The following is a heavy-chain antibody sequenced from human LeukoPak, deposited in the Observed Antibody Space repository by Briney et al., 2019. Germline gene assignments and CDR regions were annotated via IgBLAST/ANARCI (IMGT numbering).Heavy chain of an antibody. CDR1: GFTFSSYA. CDR3: TTHSSSYYGVGY. D-gene: IGHD2-2*01. J-gene: IGHJ4*02. Sequence: KSGGSLRLSCAASGFTFSSYAMSWVRQAPGKGLEWVGRIKSKTHGGATEYAAPVKGRFTILRDDLKNTLYLQMNSLKTEDTAVYYCTTHSSSYYGVGYWGQGTLVTVSS. V-gene: IGHV3-15*01. CDR2: IKSKTHGGAT.